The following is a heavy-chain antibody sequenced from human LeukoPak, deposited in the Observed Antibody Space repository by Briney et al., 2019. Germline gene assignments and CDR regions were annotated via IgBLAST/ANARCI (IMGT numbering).Heavy chain of an antibody. J-gene: IGHJ6*02. Sequence: SETLSLTCTVSGGSISTYYWSWIRQPPGKGLEWIGYIYYSGSTNYNPSLKSRVTISVDTSKNQFSLKVSSVTAADTAVYYCARGGQLVRRYYYGLDGWGQGTTVTVSS. CDR2: IYYSGST. D-gene: IGHD6-6*01. CDR1: GGSISTYY. CDR3: ARGGQLVRRYYYGLDG. V-gene: IGHV4-59*01.